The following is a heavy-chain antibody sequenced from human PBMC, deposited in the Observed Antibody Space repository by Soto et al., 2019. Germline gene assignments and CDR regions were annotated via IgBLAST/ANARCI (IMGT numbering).Heavy chain of an antibody. CDR1: GFTFSSYW. V-gene: IGHV3-7*04. CDR3: ARFYYDSSGYLPSPYYYYYGMDV. J-gene: IGHJ6*02. D-gene: IGHD3-22*01. CDR2: IKQDGSEK. Sequence: GGSLRLSCAASGFTFSSYWMSWVRQAPGKGLEWVANIKQDGSEKYYVDSVKGRFTISKDNAKNSLYLQMNSLRAEDTAVYYCARFYYDSSGYLPSPYYYYYGMDVWGQGTTVTVSS.